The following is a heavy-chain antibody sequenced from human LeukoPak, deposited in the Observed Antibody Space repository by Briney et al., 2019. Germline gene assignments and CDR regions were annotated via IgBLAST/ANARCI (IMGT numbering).Heavy chain of an antibody. CDR2: IYYSGST. V-gene: IGHV4-39*07. CDR1: GGSISSSSYY. J-gene: IGHJ6*02. D-gene: IGHD6-13*01. Sequence: PSETLSLTCTVSGGSISSSSYYWGWIRQPPGKGLEWIGSIYYSGSTYYNPSLKSRVTISVDTSKNQFSLKLSSVTAADTAVYYCARDGWIAIAAAGSYYYYGMDVWGQGTTVTVSS. CDR3: ARDGWIAIAAAGSYYYYGMDV.